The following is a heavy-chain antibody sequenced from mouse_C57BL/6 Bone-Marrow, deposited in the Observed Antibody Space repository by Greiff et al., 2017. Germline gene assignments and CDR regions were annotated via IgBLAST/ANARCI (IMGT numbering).Heavy chain of an antibody. CDR3: ARLMVLLLPPVAY. D-gene: IGHD2-1*01. V-gene: IGHV1-55*01. CDR2: IYPGSGST. J-gene: IGHJ3*01. CDR1: GYTFTSYW. Sequence: QVQLQQPGAELVKPGASVKMSCKASGYTFTSYWITWVKQRPGQGLEWIGDIYPGSGSTNYNEKFKSKATLTVDTSSSTAYMQLSSLTSEDSAVYYCARLMVLLLPPVAYTGQKALVTVSA.